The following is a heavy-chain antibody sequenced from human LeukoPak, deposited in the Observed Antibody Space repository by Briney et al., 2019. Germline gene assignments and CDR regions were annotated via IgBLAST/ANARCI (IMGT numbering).Heavy chain of an antibody. J-gene: IGHJ4*02. CDR1: GGSLSGYY. CDR2: INRSGRA. CDR3: ARGSQSPTWRYYFAS. V-gene: IGHV4-34*01. Sequence: PSETLSLTCGVSGGSLSGYYWNWIRQPPGKGLEWIGEINRSGRANYNPFLKSRVSISVDTSKSQFSLKVNSVTAADTAVYYCARGSQSPTWRYYFASWGQGTLVSVSS.